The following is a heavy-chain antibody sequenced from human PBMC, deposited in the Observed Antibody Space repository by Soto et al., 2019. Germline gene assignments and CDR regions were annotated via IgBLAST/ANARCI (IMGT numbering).Heavy chain of an antibody. Sequence: VASVKVSCKVSGYTLTELSMHWVRQAPGKGLEWMGGFDPEDGETIYAQKFQGRVTMTEDTSTDTAYMELSSLRSEDTAVYYCATPQPYNWNYAQDYWGQGTLVTVSS. V-gene: IGHV1-24*01. CDR2: FDPEDGET. CDR1: GYTLTELS. J-gene: IGHJ4*02. D-gene: IGHD1-7*01. CDR3: ATPQPYNWNYAQDY.